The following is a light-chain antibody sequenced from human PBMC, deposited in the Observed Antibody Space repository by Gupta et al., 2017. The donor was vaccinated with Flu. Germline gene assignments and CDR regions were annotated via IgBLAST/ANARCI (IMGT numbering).Light chain of an antibody. CDR3: QHYNHYSM. J-gene: IGKJ1*01. CDR2: KAS. Sequence: DVQVTQSPSTLSASVGDRVTITCRASQDICKWLAWYQQKAGKVPKLLIYKASSLKSGVPSRFSGTGSGTEFTLTISSLQSDDVATYYCQHYNHYSMFGQGTKVEVK. V-gene: IGKV1-5*03. CDR1: QDICKW.